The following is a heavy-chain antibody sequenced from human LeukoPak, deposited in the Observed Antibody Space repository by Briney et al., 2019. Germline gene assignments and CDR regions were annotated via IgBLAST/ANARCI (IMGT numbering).Heavy chain of an antibody. CDR2: ISAYTGNT. CDR1: GYTFTSYG. CDR3: ARISTTKDDFDY. Sequence: ASVKVSCTASGYTFTSYGISWVRQAPGQGLEWMGWISAYTGNTNYAQTLQGRVTMTTDTTTSTAYMELRSLRSDDTAVYYCARISTTKDDFDYWGQGTLVTVSS. J-gene: IGHJ4*02. D-gene: IGHD4-11*01. V-gene: IGHV1-18*04.